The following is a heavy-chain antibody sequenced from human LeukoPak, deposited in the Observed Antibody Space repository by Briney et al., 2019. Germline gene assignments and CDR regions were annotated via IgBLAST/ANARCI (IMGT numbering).Heavy chain of an antibody. J-gene: IGHJ6*02. CDR2: INPSGGST. V-gene: IGHV1-46*01. Sequence: ASVKVSCKASGYTFTSYYMHWVRQAPGQGLEWMGIINPSGGSTSYAQKFQGRVTMTRDTSTSTVYMELSSLRSEDTAVCYCARVGIAAAAGPNYGMDVWGQGTTVTVSS. CDR1: GYTFTSYY. CDR3: ARVGIAAAAGPNYGMDV. D-gene: IGHD6-13*01.